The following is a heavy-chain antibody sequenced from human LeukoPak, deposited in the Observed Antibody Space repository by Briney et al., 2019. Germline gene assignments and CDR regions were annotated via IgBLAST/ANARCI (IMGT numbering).Heavy chain of an antibody. V-gene: IGHV5-51*01. CDR3: ARLDPLGFCSSTSCFAFDI. CDR1: GSSFTSYW. Sequence: GESLKISCKGSGSSFTSYWIGWVRQMPGKGLEWMGIIYPGDSDTRCSPSFQGQVTISADKSISTAYLQWSSLKASDTAMYYCARLDPLGFCSSTSCFAFDIWGQGTMVTVSS. CDR2: IYPGDSDT. D-gene: IGHD2-2*01. J-gene: IGHJ3*02.